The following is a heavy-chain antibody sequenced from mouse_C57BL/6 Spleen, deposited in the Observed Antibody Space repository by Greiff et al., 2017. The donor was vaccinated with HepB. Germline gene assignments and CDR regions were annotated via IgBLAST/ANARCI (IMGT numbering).Heavy chain of an antibody. Sequence: LVESGAELVRPGASVTLSCKASGYTFTDYEMHWVKQTPVHGLEWIGAIDPETGGTAYNQKFKGKAILTADKSSSTAYMELRSLTSEDSAVYYCTRFGNLPFAYWGQGTLVTVSA. J-gene: IGHJ3*01. CDR2: IDPETGGT. V-gene: IGHV1-15*01. D-gene: IGHD2-1*01. CDR1: GYTFTDYE. CDR3: TRFGNLPFAY.